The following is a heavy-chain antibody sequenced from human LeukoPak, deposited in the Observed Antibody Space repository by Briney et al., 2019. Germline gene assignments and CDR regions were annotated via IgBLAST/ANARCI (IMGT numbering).Heavy chain of an antibody. CDR2: IRYDGSNK. CDR1: GFTFSSYG. V-gene: IGHV3-30*02. D-gene: IGHD2-15*01. J-gene: IGHJ6*03. Sequence: GGSLRLSCAASGFTFSSYGMHWVRQAPGKGLEWVAFIRYDGSNKYYADSVKGRFTISRDNSKNTLYLQMNSLRAEDTAVYYCAKEGDCSGAYRYEDDYYYMDVWGKGTTVTVSS. CDR3: AKEGDCSGAYRYEDDYYYMDV.